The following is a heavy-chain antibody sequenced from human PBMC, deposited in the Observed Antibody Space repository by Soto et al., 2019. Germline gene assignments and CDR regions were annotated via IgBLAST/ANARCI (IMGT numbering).Heavy chain of an antibody. CDR2: ISGSGGST. D-gene: IGHD6-6*01. Sequence: EVQLLESGGGLVQPGGSLRLSCAASGFTFSSYAMSWVRQAPGKGLAWVSAISGSGGSTYYANSVKGRFTISRDNSKNTLYLQMNSLRAEDTAVYYCAHPGGHSSYPPYYFDYWGQGTLVNVSS. CDR1: GFTFSSYA. J-gene: IGHJ4*02. V-gene: IGHV3-23*01. CDR3: AHPGGHSSYPPYYFDY.